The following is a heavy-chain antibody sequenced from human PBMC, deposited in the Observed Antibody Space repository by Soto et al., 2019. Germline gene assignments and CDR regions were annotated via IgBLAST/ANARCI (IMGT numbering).Heavy chain of an antibody. CDR3: ARQRGGDAFDL. V-gene: IGHV1-2*04. CDR2: INPNTGGA. CDR1: GYTFTAYR. Sequence: ASVKVSCKASGYTFTAYRIHWVRQAPGQGLERMGIINPNTGGANYAQTFQDWVTMTSDTSISTAYLELSRLKSDDTAMYYCARQRGGDAFDLWGQGTMVTVPS. D-gene: IGHD2-15*01. J-gene: IGHJ3*01.